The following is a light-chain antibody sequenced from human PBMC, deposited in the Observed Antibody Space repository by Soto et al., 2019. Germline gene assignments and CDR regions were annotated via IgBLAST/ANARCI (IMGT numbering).Light chain of an antibody. J-gene: IGKJ2*01. CDR3: QQRSNWPPYT. V-gene: IGKV3-11*01. CDR2: DAS. CDR1: QSVSSY. Sequence: EIVLTQSPATLSLSPGERATLSCRASQSVSSYLAWYQQKPGQAPRLLIYDASNRATGIPARFSGSGSGTDFTLTIRSIEPEDFAVYYCQQRSNWPPYTFGQGPKLEIK.